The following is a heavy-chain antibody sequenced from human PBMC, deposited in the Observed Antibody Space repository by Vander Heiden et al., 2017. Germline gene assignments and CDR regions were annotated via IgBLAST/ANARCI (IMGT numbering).Heavy chain of an antibody. V-gene: IGHV3-9*01. CDR3: ARDLRGYSNRQGWYFDL. CDR1: GFTFVAYA. J-gene: IGHJ2*01. CDR2: ISWKSGSR. Sequence: DVQLVESGGGLVQPGRSLRLSCAASGFTFVAYAMHWVRQAPGKGLEWVSGISWKSGSRGYADSVKGRFTVSRDNAKNSLYLQMNSLRGEDTALYYCARDLRGYSNRQGWYFDLWGRGTLVTVSS. D-gene: IGHD5-18*01.